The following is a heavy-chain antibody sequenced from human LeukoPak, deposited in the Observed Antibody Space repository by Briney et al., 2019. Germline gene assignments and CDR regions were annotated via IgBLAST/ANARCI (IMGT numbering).Heavy chain of an antibody. J-gene: IGHJ4*02. CDR3: TTQQPDYGDIHYFDY. V-gene: IGHV3-15*01. D-gene: IGHD4-17*01. CDR1: GFTFSNAW. CDR2: IKSKTDGGRT. Sequence: GGSLRLSCAASGFTFSNAWMSWVRQAPGKGLEWVGRIKSKTDGGRTDYAAPVKGRFTISREESKNTLYMQMNRLKTEDTAVYYCTTQQPDYGDIHYFDYWGQGTLVTAPS.